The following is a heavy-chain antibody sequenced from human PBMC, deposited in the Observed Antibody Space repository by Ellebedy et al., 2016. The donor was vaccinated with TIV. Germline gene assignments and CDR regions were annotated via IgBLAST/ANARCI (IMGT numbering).Heavy chain of an antibody. CDR1: GYTFSSYG. CDR2: ISVDNGDT. J-gene: IGHJ4*02. Sequence: AASVKVSCKTSGYTFSSYGISWVRQAPGQGLEWMGWISVDNGDTNYAQKLQDRVTMTTDTSTTTAYMELRSLRSDDTAVYYCARTDYYDSTRYYRYFDYWGRGTLVTVSS. D-gene: IGHD3-22*01. CDR3: ARTDYYDSTRYYRYFDY. V-gene: IGHV1-18*01.